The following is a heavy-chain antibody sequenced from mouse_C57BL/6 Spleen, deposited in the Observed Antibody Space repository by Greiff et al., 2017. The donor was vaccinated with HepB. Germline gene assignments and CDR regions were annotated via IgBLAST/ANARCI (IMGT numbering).Heavy chain of an antibody. CDR2: IDPETGGT. Sequence: VQLQQSGAELVRPGALVTLSCKASGYTFTDYEMHWVKQTPVHGLEWIGAIDPETGGTAYNQKFKGKAILTADKSSSTAYMELRSLTSEDSAVYYCTRRGIPYYYAMDYWGQGTSVTVSS. J-gene: IGHJ4*01. CDR1: GYTFTDYE. CDR3: TRRGIPYYYAMDY. V-gene: IGHV1-15*01.